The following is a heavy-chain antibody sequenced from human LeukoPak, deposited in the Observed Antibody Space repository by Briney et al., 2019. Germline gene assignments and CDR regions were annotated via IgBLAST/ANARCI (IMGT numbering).Heavy chain of an antibody. Sequence: PSETLSLTCTVSGGSISSYYWSWIRQPAGKGLEWIGRIYTTGNTDYNPSLKSRVTMSVDTSKNQFSLKVTSVTAADTAVYYCARDSFYGSGSYHFDPWGQGTLVTVSS. CDR1: GGSISSYY. CDR3: ARDSFYGSGSYHFDP. V-gene: IGHV4-4*07. CDR2: IYTTGNT. J-gene: IGHJ5*02. D-gene: IGHD3-10*01.